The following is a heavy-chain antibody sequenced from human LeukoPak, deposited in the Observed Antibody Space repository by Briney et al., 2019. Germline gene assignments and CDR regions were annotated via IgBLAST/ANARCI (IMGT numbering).Heavy chain of an antibody. CDR1: GGSISSYF. CDR2: ISYSGST. Sequence: PSETLSLTCAVSGGSISSYFWHWIRQPPGKGEEWIGYISYSGSTNYNLSLKSRVTISRDTSKNQFSLKLSSVTAADTAVYYCATNYYDSSGYYYGLGYWGQGTLVTVSS. D-gene: IGHD3-22*01. V-gene: IGHV4-59*01. J-gene: IGHJ4*02. CDR3: ATNYYDSSGYYYGLGY.